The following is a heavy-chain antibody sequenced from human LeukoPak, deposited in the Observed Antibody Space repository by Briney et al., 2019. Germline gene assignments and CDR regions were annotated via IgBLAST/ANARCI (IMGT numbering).Heavy chain of an antibody. CDR2: ISGSGGST. Sequence: GGSLRLSCAASGFTFSSYAMNWVRQAPGKGLEWVSTISGSGGSTYYADSVKGRFTISRDNAKNSLYLQMNSLRAEDTAVYYCARDRMGNWGQGTLVTVSS. V-gene: IGHV3-23*01. J-gene: IGHJ4*02. D-gene: IGHD5-24*01. CDR1: GFTFSSYA. CDR3: ARDRMGN.